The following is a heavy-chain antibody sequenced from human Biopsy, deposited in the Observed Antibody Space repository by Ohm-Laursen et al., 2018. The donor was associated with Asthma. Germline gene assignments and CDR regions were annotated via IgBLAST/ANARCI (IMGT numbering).Heavy chain of an antibody. CDR2: ISGSGGST. CDR1: GFTFSSYA. D-gene: IGHD2-15*01. Sequence: GSLRLSCTASGFTFSSYAMSWVRQAPGKGLEWVSAISGSGGSTYYADSVKGRFTISRDNPKNTLYLQMNSLRAEDTAVYYCAKAREDIVVVVAVSDSWGQGTLVTVSS. CDR3: AKAREDIVVVVAVSDS. J-gene: IGHJ4*02. V-gene: IGHV3-23*01.